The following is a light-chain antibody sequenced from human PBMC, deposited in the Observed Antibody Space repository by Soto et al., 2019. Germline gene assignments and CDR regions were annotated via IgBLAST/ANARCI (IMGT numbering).Light chain of an antibody. CDR3: SSFTSTSTFV. J-gene: IGLJ1*01. CDR2: EVS. V-gene: IGLV2-14*01. CDR1: SNDVGGYNY. Sequence: QSVLTQPASVSGAPGQSITISCTGTSNDVGGYNYVSWFQQHPGKAPKLLIFEVSNRPSGVSHRFSGSKSGNTASLTISGLQAEDEADYYCSSFTSTSTFVSGSGTKVTVL.